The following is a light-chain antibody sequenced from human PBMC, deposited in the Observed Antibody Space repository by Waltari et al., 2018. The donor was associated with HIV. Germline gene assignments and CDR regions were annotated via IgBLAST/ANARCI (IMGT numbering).Light chain of an antibody. CDR2: GAS. CDR1: QSVSENY. CDR3: QQYGSSPRT. V-gene: IGKV3-20*01. J-gene: IGKJ1*01. Sequence: ETVLTQSPGTLSLSPGEGATLSCRASQSVSENYLAWYQQKPGQAPRLLIYGASTRATGIPDRFRGRGSGKDFTLTISRLEPEDFAVYYCQQYGSSPRTFGQGTKVEIK.